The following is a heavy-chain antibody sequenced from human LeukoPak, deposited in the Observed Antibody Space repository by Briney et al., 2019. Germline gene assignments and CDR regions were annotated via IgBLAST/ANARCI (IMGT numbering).Heavy chain of an antibody. CDR2: IWYDGSNK. CDR3: AREAPETTVSSNVFDY. CDR1: GFTFSNYG. Sequence: TGGSLRLSCAASGFTFSNYGMHWVRQAPGKGLEWVAVIWYDGSNKYYADSVKGRITISRDNSKNTLYLQMNSLRAEDTAVYYCAREAPETTVSSNVFDYWGQGTLVTVSS. V-gene: IGHV3-33*01. D-gene: IGHD4-11*01. J-gene: IGHJ4*02.